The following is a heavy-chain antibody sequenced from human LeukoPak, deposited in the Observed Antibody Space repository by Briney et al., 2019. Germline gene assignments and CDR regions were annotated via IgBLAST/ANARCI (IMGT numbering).Heavy chain of an antibody. D-gene: IGHD6-13*01. J-gene: IGHJ5*02. CDR3: ARGAAAGATRKFDP. Sequence: SETLSLTCTVSGGSINNYYWSWIRQPPGKGLELIGYIYYSGTTNYNPSLKSRVSMSVDTSKNQFSLKLSSVTAADTAVYYCARGAAAGATRKFDPWGQGTLVTVSS. CDR2: IYYSGTT. V-gene: IGHV4-59*01. CDR1: GGSINNYY.